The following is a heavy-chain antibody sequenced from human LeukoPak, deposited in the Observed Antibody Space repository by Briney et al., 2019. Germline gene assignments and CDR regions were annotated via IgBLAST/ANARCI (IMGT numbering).Heavy chain of an antibody. CDR2: VKSNGAGI. CDR3: AKDTWYSNGWAHAFDV. D-gene: IGHD6-19*01. V-gene: IGHV3-23*01. Sequence: GGSLRLSCAASGFTFSSYAMSWVRQAPGKGLEWVSGVKSNGAGINYADSVEDRFTISRDNSKNTLFLQMNSLRAEDTAVYYCAKDTWYSNGWAHAFDVWGQGTMVTVSS. CDR1: GFTFSSYA. J-gene: IGHJ3*01.